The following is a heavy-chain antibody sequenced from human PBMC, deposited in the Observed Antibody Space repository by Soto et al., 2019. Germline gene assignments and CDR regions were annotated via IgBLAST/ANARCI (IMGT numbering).Heavy chain of an antibody. CDR2: INHSGST. V-gene: IGHV4-34*01. CDR1: GGSFSGYY. CDR3: ASTGYCSGGSCYGSSWNWFDP. Sequence: SETLSLTCAVYGGSFSGYYWSWIRQPPGKGLEWIGEINHSGSTNYNPPLKSRVTISVDTSKNQFSLKLSSVTAADTAVYYCASTGYCSGGSCYGSSWNWFDPWGQGTLVTVSS. J-gene: IGHJ5*02. D-gene: IGHD2-15*01.